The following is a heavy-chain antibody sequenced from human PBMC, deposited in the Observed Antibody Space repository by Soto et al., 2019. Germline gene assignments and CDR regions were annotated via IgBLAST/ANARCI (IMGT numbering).Heavy chain of an antibody. CDR2: IIPLFGTT. D-gene: IGHD7-27*01. CDR1: GGTFNTYG. Sequence: QVHLVQSGAEVKKPGSSVKVSCRASGGTFNTYGFNWVRQAPGQGLEWKGAIIPLFGTTTYAQNFQGRVTLPADQATTTAYMEMSGLTSEDTAVYFCARGGELGGWMPFDSWGQGTLVTVSS. CDR3: ARGGELGGWMPFDS. V-gene: IGHV1-69*01. J-gene: IGHJ4*02.